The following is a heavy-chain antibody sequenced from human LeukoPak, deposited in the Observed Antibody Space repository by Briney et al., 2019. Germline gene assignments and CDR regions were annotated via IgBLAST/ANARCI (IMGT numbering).Heavy chain of an antibody. CDR2: ISYDGSNK. V-gene: IGHV3-30-3*01. D-gene: IGHD3-16*02. CDR3: ARDRPGVWGSYRLFQH. J-gene: IGHJ1*01. Sequence: PGGSLRLSCAASGFTFSSYAMHWVRQAPGKGLEWVAVISYDGSNKCYADSVKGRFTISRDNSKNTLYLQMNSLRAEDTAVYYCARDRPGVWGSYRLFQHWGQGTLVTVSS. CDR1: GFTFSSYA.